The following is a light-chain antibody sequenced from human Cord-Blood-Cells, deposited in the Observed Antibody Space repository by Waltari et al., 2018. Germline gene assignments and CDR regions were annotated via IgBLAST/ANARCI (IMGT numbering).Light chain of an antibody. J-gene: IGKJ2*01. Sequence: DIQMTPSPSTLSASVGDRVTITCRASQSISSWLAWYQQKPGKAPKLLLYDASSLESGVPSRFSGIVSGTEFTLTISSLQPDDFATYYCQQYNSYSPYTFGQGTKLEIK. V-gene: IGKV1-5*01. CDR2: DAS. CDR3: QQYNSYSPYT. CDR1: QSISSW.